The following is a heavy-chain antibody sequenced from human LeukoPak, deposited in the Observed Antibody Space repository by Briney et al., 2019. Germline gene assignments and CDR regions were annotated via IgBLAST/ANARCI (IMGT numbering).Heavy chain of an antibody. V-gene: IGHV3-15*07. Sequence: GGSLRLSCATSGFIFSDAWMNWVRQAPGKGLEWVGRIRRNSDGGTIDYAAPVKGRFALSRDDSKNTLYLHMSSLQTEDTAVYYCATDFYDTTWGQGTLVTVSS. J-gene: IGHJ5*02. CDR3: ATDFYDTT. CDR1: GFIFSDAW. D-gene: IGHD3-22*01. CDR2: IRRNSDGGTI.